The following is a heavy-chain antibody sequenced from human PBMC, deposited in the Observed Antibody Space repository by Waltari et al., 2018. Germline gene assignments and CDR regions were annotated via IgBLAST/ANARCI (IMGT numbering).Heavy chain of an antibody. J-gene: IGHJ4*02. CDR1: GLTFGDYA. D-gene: IGHD6-6*01. Sequence: EVQLVESGGGLVQPGRSLRLSCTASGLTFGDYALTWVRQAPGNGLEWVSFIRSKSYGGTTEYAASVKGRFTSSRDDSKSIAFLQMNSLKTEDTAVYYCTLFIAARGYWGQGTLVTVSS. CDR3: TLFIAARGY. V-gene: IGHV3-49*04. CDR2: IRSKSYGGTT.